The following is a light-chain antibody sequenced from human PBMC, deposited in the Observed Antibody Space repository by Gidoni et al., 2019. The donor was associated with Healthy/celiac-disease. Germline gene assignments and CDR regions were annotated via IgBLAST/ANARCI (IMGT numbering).Light chain of an antibody. V-gene: IGKV1-5*03. CDR3: QQYKSYSHT. Sequence: DIQMTQSPSTLSASVGDRVTITCRASQHISSWLAWYQQKPGKAPKLLIYKASSLESGVPSRFSGSGSGTEFTLTISSLQPDDFATYYCQQYKSYSHTFGQGTKLEIK. CDR2: KAS. J-gene: IGKJ2*01. CDR1: QHISSW.